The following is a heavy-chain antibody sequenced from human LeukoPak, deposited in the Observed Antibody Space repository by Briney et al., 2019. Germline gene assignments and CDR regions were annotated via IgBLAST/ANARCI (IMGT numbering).Heavy chain of an antibody. Sequence: ASVKVSCKASGYTFTSYGISWVRQAPGQGLEWMGWISAYNGNTNYAQKLQGRVTMTTDTSTSTAYMELRSLRSDDTAVYYCARDHTDCSSTSCRSYCYYGMDVWGQGTTVTVSS. V-gene: IGHV1-18*01. CDR3: ARDHTDCSSTSCRSYCYYGMDV. D-gene: IGHD2-2*01. J-gene: IGHJ6*02. CDR2: ISAYNGNT. CDR1: GYTFTSYG.